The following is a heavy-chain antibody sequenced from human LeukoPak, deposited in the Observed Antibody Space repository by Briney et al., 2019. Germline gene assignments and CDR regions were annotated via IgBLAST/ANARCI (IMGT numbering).Heavy chain of an antibody. CDR3: AREGSGSWYDY. J-gene: IGHJ4*02. V-gene: IGHV3-23*01. D-gene: IGHD6-13*01. CDR1: QFNFNKFG. CDR2: ISGNGA. Sequence: GGSLRLSCATSQFNFNKFGMTWVRQAPGKGLEWVSSISGNGAQYADSVQGRFAISRDNAKNSLYLQMNSLRAEDTAVYYCAREGSGSWYDYWGQGTLVTVSS.